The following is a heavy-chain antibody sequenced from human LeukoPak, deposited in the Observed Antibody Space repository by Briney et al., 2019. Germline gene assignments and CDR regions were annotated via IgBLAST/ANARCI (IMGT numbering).Heavy chain of an antibody. J-gene: IGHJ4*02. CDR2: ISGSGGST. V-gene: IGHV3-23*01. Sequence: GGSLRLSCAASGFTFSSYAMSWVRQAPGKGLEWVSGISGSGGSTYYADSVKCRFTISRDNSKNTLYLQMNSLRAEDTAIYYCARDDDFWSGCFDYWGQGTLVTVSS. CDR1: GFTFSSYA. D-gene: IGHD3-3*01. CDR3: ARDDDFWSGCFDY.